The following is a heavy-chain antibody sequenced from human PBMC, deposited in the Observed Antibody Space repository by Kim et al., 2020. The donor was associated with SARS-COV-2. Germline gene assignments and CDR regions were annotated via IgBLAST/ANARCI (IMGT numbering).Heavy chain of an antibody. CDR2: IIPIFGTA. CDR3: ARGVGYSSGWYEFDY. Sequence: SVKVSCKASGDTFSSYAISWVRQAPGQGLEWMGGIIPIFGTANYAQKFQGRVTITADESTSTAYMELSSLRSEDTAVYYCARGVGYSSGWYEFDYWGQGALGTVSS. CDR1: GDTFSSYA. J-gene: IGHJ4*02. V-gene: IGHV1-69*13. D-gene: IGHD6-19*01.